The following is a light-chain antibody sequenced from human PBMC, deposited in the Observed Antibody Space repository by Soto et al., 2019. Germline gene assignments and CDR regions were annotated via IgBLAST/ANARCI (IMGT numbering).Light chain of an antibody. V-gene: IGKV1-5*03. CDR1: QSLTIW. CDR2: KTS. J-gene: IGKJ1*01. CDR3: EHWTDYPWT. Sequence: DIDMTQSPSTLSASVGDRVTITCRASQSLTIWLAWYQQKPGKAPHLLIYKTSSLESRVTSRFSGSGSGTEFTLTISILQPDDFATYYCEHWTDYPWTFGQGTKVEVK.